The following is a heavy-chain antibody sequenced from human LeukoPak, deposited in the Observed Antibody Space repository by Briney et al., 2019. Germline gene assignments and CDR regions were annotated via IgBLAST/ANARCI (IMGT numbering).Heavy chain of an antibody. CDR3: ARGEIGRRYWFDP. Sequence: SETLSLTCSVSGGSINSEHYFWSWIRQPAGKGLEWIGRVYISGSTSYNPSLKSRVTISLDTSNNQFSLNLASMTAADTAVYFCARGEIGRRYWFDPWGQGSLVTVSS. J-gene: IGHJ5*02. CDR1: GGSINSEHYF. V-gene: IGHV4-61*02. CDR2: VYISGST. D-gene: IGHD5-24*01.